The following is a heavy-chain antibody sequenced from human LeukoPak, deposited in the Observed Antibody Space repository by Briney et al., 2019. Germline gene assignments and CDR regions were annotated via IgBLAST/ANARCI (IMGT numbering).Heavy chain of an antibody. Sequence: GGPLRLSCAASGFTFDDYAMHWVRQAPGKGLEWVSGISWNSGSIGYADSVKGRFTISRDNAKNSLYLQMNSLRAEDTALYYCAKVISMYYYDSSGFDYWGQGALVTVSS. CDR3: AKVISMYYYDSSGFDY. CDR1: GFTFDDYA. CDR2: ISWNSGSI. D-gene: IGHD3-22*01. V-gene: IGHV3-9*01. J-gene: IGHJ4*02.